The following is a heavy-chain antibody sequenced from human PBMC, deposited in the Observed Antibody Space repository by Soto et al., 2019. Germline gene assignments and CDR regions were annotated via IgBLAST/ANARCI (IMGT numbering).Heavy chain of an antibody. CDR2: IIPITGTV. CDR1: GGTFSSYA. D-gene: IGHD6-13*01. CDR3: ARDYSSTAQYLYFDV. V-gene: IGHV1-69*01. J-gene: IGHJ2*01. Sequence: QVQLVQSGAEVKKPGSSVKVSCKVSGGTFSSYAIGWVRQAPGQGLEWMGGIIPITGTVNYAQKFQGSVTITGNESTATVYMELSSLRSKDTAVYYCARDYSSTAQYLYFDVWGRATLGTVS.